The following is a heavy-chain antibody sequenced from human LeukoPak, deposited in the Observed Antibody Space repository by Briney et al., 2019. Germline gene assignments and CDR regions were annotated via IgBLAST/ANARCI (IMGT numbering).Heavy chain of an antibody. J-gene: IGHJ4*02. Sequence: ASVKVSCKASGYTFTGYYIHWVRQAPGQGLEWMGWINTNTGNPTYAQGFTGRFVFSLDTSVSTAYLQISSLKAEDTAVYYCAGGTGYSSSWPPHWGQGTLVTVSS. CDR3: AGGTGYSSSWPPH. CDR1: GYTFTGYY. CDR2: INTNTGNP. V-gene: IGHV7-4-1*02. D-gene: IGHD6-13*01.